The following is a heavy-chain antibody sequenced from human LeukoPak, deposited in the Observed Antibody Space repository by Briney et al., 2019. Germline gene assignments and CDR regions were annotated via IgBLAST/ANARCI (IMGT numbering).Heavy chain of an antibody. D-gene: IGHD1-1*01. CDR2: ISYSGST. J-gene: IGHJ5*02. CDR3: AREGTAGTNLNWFDP. CDR1: GGSISSYY. Sequence: SQTLSLTCTVSGGSISSYYWSWIRQPPGKGLEWIGYISYSGSTNFNPSLKSRVTISVDTSKNQFSLKLSSVTAADTAVYYCAREGTAGTNLNWFDPWGQGTLVTVSS. V-gene: IGHV4-59*01.